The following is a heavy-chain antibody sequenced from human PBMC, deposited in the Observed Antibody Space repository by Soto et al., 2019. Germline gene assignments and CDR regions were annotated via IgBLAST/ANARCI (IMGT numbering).Heavy chain of an antibody. CDR3: ATDGVQYVVSGLYYFHY. Sequence: QVQLVESGGGVVQPGTSLRLSCAASGFSLNSYAMHWVRQVPGKGLEWVAFISYNGKNKYYGDSVKGRFTISRDDSTNTLYLPMSSLRSEDTAVYYCATDGVQYVVSGLYYFHYWGQGTLVTVSS. J-gene: IGHJ4*02. D-gene: IGHD2-15*01. CDR1: GFSLNSYA. V-gene: IGHV3-30*15. CDR2: ISYNGKNK.